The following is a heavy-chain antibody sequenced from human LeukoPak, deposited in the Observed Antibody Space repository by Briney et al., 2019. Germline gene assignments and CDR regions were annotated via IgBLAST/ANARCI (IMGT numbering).Heavy chain of an antibody. Sequence: SETLSLTCTVSGGSISNYYWSWLRQPAGKGVEWIGRIYTSGSTNYNPSLTRRVTISVDTSKNQYSLKLSSVTAADTAVYYCAREPRGIDYGNYYYYYMDVWGKGTTVTVSS. V-gene: IGHV4-4*07. D-gene: IGHD4-17*01. CDR3: AREPRGIDYGNYYYYYMDV. CDR2: IYTSGST. J-gene: IGHJ6*03. CDR1: GGSISNYY.